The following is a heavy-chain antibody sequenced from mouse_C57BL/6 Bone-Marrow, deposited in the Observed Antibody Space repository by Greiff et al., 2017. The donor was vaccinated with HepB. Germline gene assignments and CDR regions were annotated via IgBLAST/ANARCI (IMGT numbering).Heavy chain of an antibody. CDR3: ARPRPTRFAY. Sequence: VQLKESGGDLVKPGGSLKLSCAASGFTFSSYGMSWVRQTPDKRLEWVATISSGGSYTYYPDSVKGRFTISRDNAKNTLYLQMSSLKSEDTAMYYFARPRPTRFAYWGQGTLVTVSA. V-gene: IGHV5-6*01. D-gene: IGHD2-12*01. CDR1: GFTFSSYG. J-gene: IGHJ3*01. CDR2: ISSGGSYT.